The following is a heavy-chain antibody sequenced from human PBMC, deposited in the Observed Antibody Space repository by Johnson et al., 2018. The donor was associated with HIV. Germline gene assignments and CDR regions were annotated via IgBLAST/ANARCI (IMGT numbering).Heavy chain of an antibody. Sequence: VQLVESGGGVVQPGRSLRLSCAASGFTFSSYTLHWVRQAPGKGLEWVSYISSSGSTVYYADSVKGRFTISRDNARNSLYLQMNSLRAEDTAVYYCVRPHAFDIWGQGTMVTVSS. J-gene: IGHJ3*02. CDR1: GFTFSSYT. CDR2: ISSSGSTV. V-gene: IGHV3-48*04. CDR3: VRPHAFDI.